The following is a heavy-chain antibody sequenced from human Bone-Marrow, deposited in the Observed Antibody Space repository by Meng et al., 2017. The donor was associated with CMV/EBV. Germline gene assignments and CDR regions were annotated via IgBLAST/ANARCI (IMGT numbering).Heavy chain of an antibody. CDR2: IGSSGTTI. D-gene: IGHD6-13*01. CDR3: ARGQQQLAGGLAF. J-gene: IGHJ6*01. CDR1: GFTFSDYY. Sequence: GESLKISCVASGFTFSDYYMNWIRQAPGKGLEWVSCIGSSGTTIYYADSVKGRFTVSRDNAKNSLYLQMNSLRAEDTAVYYCARGQQQLAGGLAFWGQGHTV. V-gene: IGHV3-11*01.